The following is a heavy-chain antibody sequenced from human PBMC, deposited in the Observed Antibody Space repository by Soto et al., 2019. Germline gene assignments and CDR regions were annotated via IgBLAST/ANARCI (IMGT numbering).Heavy chain of an antibody. D-gene: IGHD6-13*01. CDR3: ARGYPESGYSSSWVFDY. J-gene: IGHJ4*02. V-gene: IGHV4-31*03. Sequence: QVQLQESGPGLVKPSQTLSLICTVSGGSINSGGYYWNWIRQHPGKGLEWIGYIFYSRSTYYNPSRRSRVNIAADTSENKISRNLSSVTAADTAVYFCARGYPESGYSSSWVFDYWGQGTLVNVSS. CDR1: GGSINSGGYY. CDR2: IFYSRST.